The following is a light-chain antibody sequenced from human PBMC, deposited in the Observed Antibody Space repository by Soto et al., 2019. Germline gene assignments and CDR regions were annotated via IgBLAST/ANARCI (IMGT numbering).Light chain of an antibody. J-gene: IGKJ4*01. Sequence: EIVLTQSPGTLSLSPGERVTLSCRASQSVSSNYLAWYQQKPGQPPRLLIYGASSRATGIPDRFSVSGSGTDFTLTISRLESEDFAVYHCQQYVSSPLTFGGGTKVEIK. CDR2: GAS. V-gene: IGKV3-20*01. CDR1: QSVSSNY. CDR3: QQYVSSPLT.